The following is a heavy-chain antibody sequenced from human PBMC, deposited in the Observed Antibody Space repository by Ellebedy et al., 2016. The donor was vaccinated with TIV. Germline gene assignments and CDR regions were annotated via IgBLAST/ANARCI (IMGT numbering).Heavy chain of an antibody. CDR3: AKGPSSFGP. CDR1: GFTFSSYA. CDR2: ISGSGGST. V-gene: IGHV3-23*01. D-gene: IGHD3-10*01. J-gene: IGHJ5*02. Sequence: GESLKISXAASGFTFSSYAMSWVRQAPGKGLEWVSAISGSGGSTYYADSVKGRFTISRDNSKNTLYLQMNSLRAEDTAVYYCAKGPSSFGPWGQGTLVTVSS.